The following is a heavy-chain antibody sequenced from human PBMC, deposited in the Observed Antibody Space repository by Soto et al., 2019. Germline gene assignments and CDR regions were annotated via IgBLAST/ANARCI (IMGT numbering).Heavy chain of an antibody. Sequence: PSETQSQSCTDAGSSISSYHWSLNRQPPGKGLEWIGYIYYSGSTNYNPSLKSRVTISGDTSKNQFSLKLSSVTAEDTAVYYCARAGDYGDGYTLDYWGQGTLVTVSS. CDR2: IYYSGST. V-gene: IGHV4-59*01. D-gene: IGHD4-17*01. CDR3: ARAGDYGDGYTLDY. J-gene: IGHJ4*02. CDR1: GSSISSYH.